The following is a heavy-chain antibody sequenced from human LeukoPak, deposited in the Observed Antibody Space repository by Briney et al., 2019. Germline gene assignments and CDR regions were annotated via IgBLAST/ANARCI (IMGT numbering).Heavy chain of an antibody. CDR3: ARELLPYYYDSSGYQQWFDP. CDR1: GYTFTSYA. Sequence: ASVKVSCKASGYTFTSYAMHWVRQAPGQRLEWMGWINVDNGNTKYSQQLQGRVTITRDTSASTAYMELSSLRSEDTAVYYCARELLPYYYDSSGYQQWFDPWGQGTLVTVSS. CDR2: INVDNGNT. V-gene: IGHV1-3*01. J-gene: IGHJ5*02. D-gene: IGHD3-22*01.